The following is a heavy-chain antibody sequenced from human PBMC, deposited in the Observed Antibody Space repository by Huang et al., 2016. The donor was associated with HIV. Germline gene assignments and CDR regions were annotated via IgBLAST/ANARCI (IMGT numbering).Heavy chain of an antibody. J-gene: IGHJ6*03. CDR3: VRCVLAAGRDYSFYYYIDV. CDR1: GGTFSSHV. CDR2: FIPMFGRT. D-gene: IGHD6-13*01. Sequence: QVQLVQSGAEVKKPGSSVKVSCTASGGTFSSHVISWVRQAPGQGLEWMGGFIPMFGRTDYAQKFQGRVTISADESTGTAYMALSGLGSDDTAVYYCVRCVLAAGRDYSFYYYIDVWGEGTTVTVSS. V-gene: IGHV1-69*13.